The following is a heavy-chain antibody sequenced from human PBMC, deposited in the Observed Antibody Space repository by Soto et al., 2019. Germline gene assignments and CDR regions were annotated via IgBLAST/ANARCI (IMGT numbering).Heavy chain of an antibody. J-gene: IGHJ4*02. CDR3: ARDGNATAMDK. V-gene: IGHV4-31*03. CDR2: IYYSGST. Sequence: QVQLQESGPGLVKPSQTLSLTCTVSGGSISSGGYYWSWIRQHPGKGLEWIGYIYYSGSTYYNPSLRSRVTISVYTSKNQFSLKLSSVPAAGTAVYYCARDGNATAMDKWGQGTLVTVSS. CDR1: GGSISSGGYY. D-gene: IGHD5-18*01.